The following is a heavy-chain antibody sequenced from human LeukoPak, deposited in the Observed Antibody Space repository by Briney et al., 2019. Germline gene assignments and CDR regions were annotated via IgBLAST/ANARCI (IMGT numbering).Heavy chain of an antibody. Sequence: GGSLRLSCAASGFTASSNYMSWVRQAPGKGLEWVSVIYSGGSTDYADSVKGRFTISRDNSKNTLYLQMNSLRPEDTAIYYCAKLFESGTYNNFFHYWGQGTLVTVFS. CDR1: GFTASSNY. CDR2: IYSGGST. V-gene: IGHV3-66*01. D-gene: IGHD3-10*01. J-gene: IGHJ4*02. CDR3: AKLFESGTYNNFFHY.